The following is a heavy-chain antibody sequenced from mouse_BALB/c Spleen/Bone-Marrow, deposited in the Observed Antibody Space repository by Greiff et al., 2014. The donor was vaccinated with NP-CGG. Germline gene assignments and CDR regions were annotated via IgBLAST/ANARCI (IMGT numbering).Heavy chain of an antibody. CDR3: ATYGSALDY. J-gene: IGHJ4*01. Sequence: VQLMESGAELMKPGASVKISCKATGYTFSSYWIDWVKQRPGHDLEWIGEILPGSGSTNYNEKFKGKATITADTSSNTAYMQLSSLTSEDSAVYYCATYGSALDYWGQGTSVTVSS. V-gene: IGHV1-9*01. CDR2: ILPGSGST. CDR1: GYTFSSYW. D-gene: IGHD2-1*01.